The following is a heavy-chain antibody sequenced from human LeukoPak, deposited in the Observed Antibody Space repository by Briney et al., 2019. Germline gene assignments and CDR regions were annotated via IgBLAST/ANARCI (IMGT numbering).Heavy chain of an antibody. V-gene: IGHV3-23*01. CDR2: ISGSGGST. CDR3: AKYPGYSSGWLDAFDI. J-gene: IGHJ3*02. CDR1: GFTFSSYA. Sequence: GGSLRLSCAASGFTFSSYAMSWVRQAPGKGLEWVSAISGSGGSTYYADSVKGRFTISGDNSKNTLYLQMNSLRAEDTAVYYCAKYPGYSSGWLDAFDIWGQGTMVTVSS. D-gene: IGHD6-19*01.